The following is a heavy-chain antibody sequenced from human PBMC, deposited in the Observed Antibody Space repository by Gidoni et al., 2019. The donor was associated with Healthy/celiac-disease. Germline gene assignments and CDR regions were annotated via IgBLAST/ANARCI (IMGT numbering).Heavy chain of an antibody. V-gene: IGHV3-23*01. D-gene: IGHD3-16*02. CDR2: SSGSGGST. CDR1: GFTFSSYA. J-gene: IGHJ4*02. CDR3: AKDQGPLTFGGVIVSYYFDY. Sequence: EVQLLESGGGLVQPGGSLRLSCAASGFTFSSYAMSWVRQAPGKGLEWVSASSGSGGSTYYADSVKGRFTISRDNSKNTLYLQMNSLRAEDTAVYYCAKDQGPLTFGGVIVSYYFDYWGQGTLVTVSS.